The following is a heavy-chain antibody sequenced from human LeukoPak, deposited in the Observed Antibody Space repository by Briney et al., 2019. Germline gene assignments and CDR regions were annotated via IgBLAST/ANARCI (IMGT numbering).Heavy chain of an antibody. Sequence: PGGSLRLSCAASGFTFSSYSMNWVRQAPGKGLEWVSSISSSSSSYIYYADSVKGRFTISRDNAKNSLYLQMNSLRAEDTAVYYCARSELRLISGVDPWGQGTLVTVSS. V-gene: IGHV3-21*01. D-gene: IGHD3-3*01. CDR2: ISSSSSSYI. CDR1: GFTFSSYS. CDR3: ARSELRLISGVDP. J-gene: IGHJ5*02.